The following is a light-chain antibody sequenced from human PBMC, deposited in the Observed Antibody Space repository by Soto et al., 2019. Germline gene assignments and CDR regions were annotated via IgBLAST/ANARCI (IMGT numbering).Light chain of an antibody. CDR1: QSIDRW. J-gene: IGKJ5*01. V-gene: IGKV1-39*01. Sequence: DIQMTQSPSTLPASVGDRVTIACRASQSIDRWLAWYQQRPGKAPKGLIYAASTLQSGVPSRFSGSGAGTDFTLTISSLQPEDFATYYCQQSYSTPITFGQGTRLEIK. CDR2: AAS. CDR3: QQSYSTPIT.